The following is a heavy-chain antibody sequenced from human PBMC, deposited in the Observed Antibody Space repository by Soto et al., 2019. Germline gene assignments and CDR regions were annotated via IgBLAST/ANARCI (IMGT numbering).Heavy chain of an antibody. V-gene: IGHV1-69*06. D-gene: IGHD2-2*01. CDR3: AKDRGTRAVVVPAAIDY. CDR1: GGTFISYA. Sequence: SVKVSCKASGGTFISYAIIWVRQAPGQGLEWMGGIIPIFGTANYAQKFQGRVTITADNSKNTLYLQMNSLRAEDTAVYYCAKDRGTRAVVVPAAIDYWGQGTLVTVSS. CDR2: IIPIFGTA. J-gene: IGHJ4*02.